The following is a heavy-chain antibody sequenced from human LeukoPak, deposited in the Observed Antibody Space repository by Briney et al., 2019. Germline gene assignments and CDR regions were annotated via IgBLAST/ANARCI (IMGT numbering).Heavy chain of an antibody. CDR3: ARDRLGDGYIREFDS. J-gene: IGHJ4*02. CDR1: GFTFGSYA. Sequence: GGSLRLSCAASGFTFGSYAMSWVRQAPGKGLEWVSAISGSGGSTYYADSVKGRFTISRDNSKNTLYLQMNSLRAEDTAIYYCARDRLGDGYIREFDSWGQGTLVIVSS. D-gene: IGHD5-24*01. CDR2: ISGSGGST. V-gene: IGHV3-23*01.